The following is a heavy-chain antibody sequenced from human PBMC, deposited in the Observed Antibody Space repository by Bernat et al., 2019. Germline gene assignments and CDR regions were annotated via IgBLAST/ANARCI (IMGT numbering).Heavy chain of an antibody. CDR1: GFSLSTSRVG. J-gene: IGHJ4*02. Sequence: QITLKASGPTLVKPTQTLTLTCTFSGFSLSTSRVGVGWIRQPPGKAPEWLAIVYWDDDNRYSPSLKNRLTVTKDTSKKQLVLTMTTVDAMDTATYYCAHRGSTAARFEYWGEGNLVTVSS. V-gene: IGHV2-5*02. CDR3: AHRGSTAARFEY. CDR2: VYWDDDN. D-gene: IGHD6-13*01.